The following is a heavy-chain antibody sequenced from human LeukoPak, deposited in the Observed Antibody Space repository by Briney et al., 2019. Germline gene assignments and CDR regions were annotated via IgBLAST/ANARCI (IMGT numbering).Heavy chain of an antibody. CDR1: GFTFSSYW. J-gene: IGHJ4*02. D-gene: IGHD6-19*01. Sequence: GGSLRLSCAASGFTFSSYWMSWVRQAPGKGLEWVANIKQDGSEKYYVDSVKGRFTISRDNAKNSLYLQMNSLRAEDTAVYYCARGGIPVSGIDEIDYWGQGTLVTVSS. CDR3: ARGGIPVSGIDEIDY. CDR2: IKQDGSEK. V-gene: IGHV3-7*04.